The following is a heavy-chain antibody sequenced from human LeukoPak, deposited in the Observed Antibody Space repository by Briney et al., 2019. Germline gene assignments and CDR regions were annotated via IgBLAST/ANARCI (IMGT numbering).Heavy chain of an antibody. D-gene: IGHD3-22*01. CDR1: GFTFSDYY. CDR3: EREYYYDSSGYYYNY. J-gene: IGHJ4*02. V-gene: IGHV3-11*04. Sequence: PGGSLRLSCAASGFTFSDYYMSWIRQAPGKGLEWVSYISSSGSTIYYADSVKGRFTIPRHNAKHSLYLQMNSLRAEDTAVYYCEREYYYDSSGYYYNYWGQGTLVTVSS. CDR2: ISSSGSTI.